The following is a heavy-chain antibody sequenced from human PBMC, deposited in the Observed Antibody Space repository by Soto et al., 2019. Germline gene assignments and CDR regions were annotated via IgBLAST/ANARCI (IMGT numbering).Heavy chain of an antibody. CDR3: ARHPSIVY. D-gene: IGHD1-26*01. V-gene: IGHV4-39*01. Sequence: KPSETLSLTCSVSNGSISGSGKYWGWIRQPPGMGLEWIGSIFYSGDTYYNPSLKSRVTISVDTSKNQFSLKMTSVTAADTAVYYCARHPSIVYWGQGTLVTVSS. CDR1: NGSISGSGKY. CDR2: IFYSGDT. J-gene: IGHJ4*02.